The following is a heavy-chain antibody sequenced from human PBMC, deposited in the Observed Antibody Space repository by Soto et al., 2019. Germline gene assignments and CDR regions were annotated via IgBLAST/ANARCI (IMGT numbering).Heavy chain of an antibody. CDR2: ISGSGGST. Sequence: GGSLRLSCAASGFTFSSYAMSWVRQAPGKGLEWVSAISGSGGSTYYADSVKGRFTISRDNSKNTLYLRRSSLRAEDTAVYYCAKFPLRITCSDYFDYWGQGTLVTVSS. CDR1: GFTFSSYA. D-gene: IGHD3-3*01. J-gene: IGHJ4*02. CDR3: AKFPLRITCSDYFDY. V-gene: IGHV3-23*01.